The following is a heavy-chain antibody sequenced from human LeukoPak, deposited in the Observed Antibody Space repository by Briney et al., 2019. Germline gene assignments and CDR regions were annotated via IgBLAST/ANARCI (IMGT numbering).Heavy chain of an antibody. Sequence: GGSLRLSCVGSGFTFSRYWLNWVRQAPGKGLEWVANMNQDGSEIYYLDSVKGRFTISRDNAKNSVYLQINSLRAEDTAVYYCARSSYSSSSSVWGQGTMVTVSS. CDR1: GFTFSRYW. J-gene: IGHJ3*01. CDR2: MNQDGSEI. V-gene: IGHV3-7*03. CDR3: ARSSYSSSSSV. D-gene: IGHD6-6*01.